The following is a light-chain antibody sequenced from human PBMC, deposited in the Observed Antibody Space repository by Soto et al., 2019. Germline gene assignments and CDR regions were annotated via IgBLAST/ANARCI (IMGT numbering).Light chain of an antibody. J-gene: IGKJ1*01. Sequence: EIVLTQSPGTLSLSPGERATLSCRASQSVSSSYLAWYQQKPGQAPRLLIYGAYSSATGIPDRFSGSGSGTDFTLTISRLATEDCAVYYRQHYGSSPPTFRQATKVEIK. CDR3: QHYGSSPPT. CDR2: GAY. V-gene: IGKV3-20*01. CDR1: QSVSSSY.